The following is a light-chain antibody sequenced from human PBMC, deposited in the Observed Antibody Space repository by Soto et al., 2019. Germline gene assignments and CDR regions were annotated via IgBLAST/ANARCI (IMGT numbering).Light chain of an antibody. J-gene: IGKJ1*01. CDR2: AAS. CDR1: QGIKND. Sequence: IQMTQSPSSLSASVGDRVISTCRASQGIKNDLGWYQQKPGKAPKLLIYAASSSQGGVPSRFSGSGSGTDFTLSISSLQPEDFATYYCLQDHSYPLTFGQGTKVDIK. V-gene: IGKV1-6*01. CDR3: LQDHSYPLT.